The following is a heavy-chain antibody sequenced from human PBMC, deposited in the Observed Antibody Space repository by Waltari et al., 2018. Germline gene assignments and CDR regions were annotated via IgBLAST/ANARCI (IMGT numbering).Heavy chain of an antibody. CDR1: GGSFSGYY. J-gene: IGHJ4*02. V-gene: IGHV4-34*01. D-gene: IGHD2-21*02. CDR2: INHSGST. CDR3: ARGPAILVVTAVYYFDY. Sequence: QVQLQQWGAGLLKPSETLSLTCAVYGGSFSGYYWSWIRQPPGTGLEWIGEINHSGSTNYNPSLKSRVTISVDTSKNQFSLKLSSVTAADTAVYYCARGPAILVVTAVYYFDYWGQGTLVTVSS.